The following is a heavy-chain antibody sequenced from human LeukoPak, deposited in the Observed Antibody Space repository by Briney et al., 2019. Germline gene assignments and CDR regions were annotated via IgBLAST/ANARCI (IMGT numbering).Heavy chain of an antibody. J-gene: IGHJ4*02. CDR3: ARGGGMRSWYDFDY. V-gene: IGHV3-7*04. CDR1: GFTFSNYW. Sequence: GGSLRLSCAASGFTFSNYWMSWVRQATGKGLEFMANIKEAGSEKYYVDSVKGRFTISRDNDKNSVHLQMNNLRAEDTAVYYCARGGGMRSWYDFDYWGQGILVTVSS. CDR2: IKEAGSEK. D-gene: IGHD6-13*01.